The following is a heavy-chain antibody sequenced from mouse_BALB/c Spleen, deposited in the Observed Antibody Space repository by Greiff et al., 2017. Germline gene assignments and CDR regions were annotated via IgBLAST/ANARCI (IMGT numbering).Heavy chain of an antibody. D-gene: IGHD1-1*01. V-gene: IGHV14-3*02. CDR1: GFNIKDTY. CDR3: ARSVVADAMDY. CDR2: IDPANGNT. Sequence: VQLQQSGAELVKPGASVKLSCTASGFNIKDTYMHWVKQRPEQGLEWIGRIDPANGNTKYDPKFQGKATITADTSSNTAYLQLSSLTSEDTAVYYCARSVVADAMDYWGQGTSVTVSS. J-gene: IGHJ4*01.